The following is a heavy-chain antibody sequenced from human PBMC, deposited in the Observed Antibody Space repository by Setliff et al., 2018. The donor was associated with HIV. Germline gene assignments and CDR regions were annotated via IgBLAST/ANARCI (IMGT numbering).Heavy chain of an antibody. D-gene: IGHD2-15*01. J-gene: IGHJ3*02. Sequence: PSETLSLTCTVSGGSVSTSSYSWGWIRQPPEKGLEWIGTIYHTGKTYYNSSLNSRVTIAVDTSKDQFSLNLSTVTAAETAVYYCGRVAGYCAPSRCYGYNAFDIWGPGTMVTVSS. CDR2: IYHTGKT. CDR1: GGSVSTSSYS. CDR3: GRVAGYCAPSRCYGYNAFDI. V-gene: IGHV4-39*01.